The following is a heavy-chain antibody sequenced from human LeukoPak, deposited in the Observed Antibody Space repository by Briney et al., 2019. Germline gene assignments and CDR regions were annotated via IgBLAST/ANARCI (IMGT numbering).Heavy chain of an antibody. CDR1: GGSISSCY. V-gene: IGHV4-59*01. D-gene: IGHD2-15*01. CDR3: ARDPLYCGGGSCYSYYFDY. J-gene: IGHJ4*02. CDR2: IYYSGST. Sequence: PSETLSLTCTVSGGSISSCYWSWIRQPPGKGLEWIGYIYYSGSTNYNPSLKSRVTISVDTSKNQFSLKLSSVTAADTAVYYCARDPLYCGGGSCYSYYFDYWGQGTLVTVSS.